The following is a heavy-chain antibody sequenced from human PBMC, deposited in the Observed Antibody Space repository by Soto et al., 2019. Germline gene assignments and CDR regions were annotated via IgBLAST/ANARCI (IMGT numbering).Heavy chain of an antibody. Sequence: SETLSLTCTVSGGSISSYYWSWIRQPPGKGLEWIGYIYYSGSTNYNPSLKSRVTISVDTSKNQFSLKLSSVTAADTAVYYCARETGYSSSWYPPRGGYYYYYYMDVWGKGTTVTVSS. CDR1: GGSISSYY. CDR3: ARETGYSSSWYPPRGGYYYYYYMDV. CDR2: IYYSGST. D-gene: IGHD6-13*01. J-gene: IGHJ6*03. V-gene: IGHV4-59*01.